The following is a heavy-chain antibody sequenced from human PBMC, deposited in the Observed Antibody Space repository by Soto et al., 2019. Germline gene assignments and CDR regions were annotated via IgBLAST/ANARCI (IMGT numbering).Heavy chain of an antibody. CDR2: INHSGST. D-gene: IGHD2-2*01. CDR3: ARDSLAQLLYYYYYGMDV. V-gene: IGHV4-34*01. CDR1: GGSFSGYY. Sequence: PSETLSLTCAVYGGSFSGYYWSWIRQPPGKGLEWIGEINHSGSTNYNPSLKSRVTISVDTSKNQFSLKLSSVTAADTAVYYCARDSLAQLLYYYYYGMDVWGQGTTVTAP. J-gene: IGHJ6*02.